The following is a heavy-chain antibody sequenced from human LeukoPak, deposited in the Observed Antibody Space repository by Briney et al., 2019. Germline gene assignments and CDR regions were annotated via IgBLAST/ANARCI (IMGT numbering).Heavy chain of an antibody. CDR2: ISTYNGNT. V-gene: IGHV1-18*01. Sequence: ASVKVSCKASGYRFTNYGISWVRQAPGQGLEWMGLISTYNGNTNYPENLQGRVTLTTDTSTSTVYMELRSLRSDDTAVYYCARDHSIYFYGSGSFADYWGQGNLVTVSS. CDR1: GYRFTNYG. CDR3: ARDHSIYFYGSGSFADY. J-gene: IGHJ4*02. D-gene: IGHD3-10*01.